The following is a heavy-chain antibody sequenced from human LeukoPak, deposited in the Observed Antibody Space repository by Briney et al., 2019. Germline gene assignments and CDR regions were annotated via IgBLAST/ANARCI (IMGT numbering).Heavy chain of an antibody. CDR2: ISSSSSYI. D-gene: IGHD1-1*01. Sequence: PGGSLRLSCAASGFTFSSYSMNWVHQAPGKGLEWVSSISSSSSYIYYADSVKGRFTISRDNAKNSLYLQMNSLRAEDTAVYYCAREELERWFDPWGQGTLVTVSS. V-gene: IGHV3-21*01. CDR1: GFTFSSYS. CDR3: AREELERWFDP. J-gene: IGHJ5*02.